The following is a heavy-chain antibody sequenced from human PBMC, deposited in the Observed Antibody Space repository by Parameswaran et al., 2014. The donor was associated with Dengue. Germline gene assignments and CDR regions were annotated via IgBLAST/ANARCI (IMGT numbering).Heavy chain of an antibody. CDR2: IYSGGST. V-gene: IGHV3-66*01. D-gene: IGHD7-27*01. CDR3: AREEDEKLTGMFDYYYYGMDV. Sequence: RWIRQPPGKGLEWVSVIYSGGSTYYADSVKGRFTISRDNSKNTLYLQMNSLRAEDTAVYYCAREEDEKLTGMFDYYYYGMDVWGQGTTVTVSS. J-gene: IGHJ6*02.